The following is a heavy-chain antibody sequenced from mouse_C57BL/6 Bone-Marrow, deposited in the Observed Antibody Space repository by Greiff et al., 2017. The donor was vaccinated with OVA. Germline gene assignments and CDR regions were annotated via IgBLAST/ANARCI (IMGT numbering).Heavy chain of an antibody. J-gene: IGHJ1*03. CDR2: IWGDGST. CDR3: ANHYYGSSSGYFDV. CDR1: GFSFTSYG. D-gene: IGHD1-1*01. Sequence: VKLVESGPGLVAPSQSLSITCTVSGFSFTSYGVSWVRQPPGKGLEWLGVIWGDGSTNYHSALISRLSISKENSKSQVFLKLNRLQTDDTATYYCANHYYGSSSGYFDVWGTGTTVTVSS. V-gene: IGHV2-3*01.